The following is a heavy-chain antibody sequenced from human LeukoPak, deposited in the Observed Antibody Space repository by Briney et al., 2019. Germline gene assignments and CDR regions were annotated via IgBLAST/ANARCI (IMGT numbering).Heavy chain of an antibody. J-gene: IGHJ4*02. D-gene: IGHD4/OR15-4a*01. CDR2: ISSSGSTI. CDR1: GFTFSSYE. Sequence: GGSLRLSCAASGFTFSSYEMNWVRQAPGKGLQWVSYISSSGSTIYYADSVKGRFTISRDNAKNSLYLQMNSLRAEDTAVYYCARSNFLYYFDYWGQGTLVTVSS. CDR3: ARSNFLYYFDY. V-gene: IGHV3-48*03.